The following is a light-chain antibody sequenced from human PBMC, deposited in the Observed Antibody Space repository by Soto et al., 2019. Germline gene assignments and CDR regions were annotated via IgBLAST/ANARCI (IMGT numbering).Light chain of an antibody. CDR1: TSNIGAGYD. CDR2: ANN. J-gene: IGLJ2*01. CDR3: QSYDSSLIGAV. Sequence: QSVLTQPPSVSGAPGQRVTISCTGSTSNIGAGYDVHWYQQLPGTAPKLFIYANNNRPSGVPDRFSGSKSGTSASLAITGLQADDEADYYCQSYDSSLIGAVFGGGTKLTVL. V-gene: IGLV1-40*01.